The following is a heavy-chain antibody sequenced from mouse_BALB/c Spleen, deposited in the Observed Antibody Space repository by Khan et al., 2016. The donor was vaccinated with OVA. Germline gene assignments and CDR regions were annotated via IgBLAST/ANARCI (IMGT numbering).Heavy chain of an antibody. CDR1: GFNFKDYY. CDR3: TRDGYSPGFAY. J-gene: IGHJ3*01. CDR2: IDPEDGNT. V-gene: IGHV14-1*02. D-gene: IGHD2-3*01. Sequence: VQLQQPGAELVRPGALVKLSCKASGFNFKDYYIHWVKQRPEQGLEWIGEIDPEDGNTNFDPKFQGKARMTADKSSNTAYLQLSSLTSEDTAVYYCTRDGYSPGFAYWGQGTLVTVSA.